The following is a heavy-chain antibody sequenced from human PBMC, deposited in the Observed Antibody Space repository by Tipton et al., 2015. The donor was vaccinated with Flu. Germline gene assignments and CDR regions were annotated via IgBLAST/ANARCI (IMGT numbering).Heavy chain of an antibody. V-gene: IGHV4-61*02. CDR3: ARYGTYDGSRYFQH. CDR1: GGSISSDSYY. J-gene: IGHJ1*01. Sequence: TLSLTCTVSGGSISSDSYYWSWIRQPAGKGLEWIGRIYTSGGTNYNPSLKSRVTISLDTSKNQFSLKLSSVTAADTAVYYCARYGTYDGSRYFQHWGQGTLVTVSS. CDR2: IYTSGGT. D-gene: IGHD1-26*01.